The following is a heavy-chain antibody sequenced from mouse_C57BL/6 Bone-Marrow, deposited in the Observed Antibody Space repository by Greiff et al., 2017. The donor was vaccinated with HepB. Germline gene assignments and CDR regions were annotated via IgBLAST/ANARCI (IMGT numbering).Heavy chain of an antibody. V-gene: IGHV1-19*01. D-gene: IGHD2-4*01. CDR2: INPYNGGT. CDR1: GYTFTDYY. CDR3: ARYYYDYERGVAY. Sequence: EVKLMESGPVLVKPGASVKMSCKASGYTFTDYYMNWVKQSHGKSLEWIGVINPYNGGTSYNQKFKGKATLTVDKSSSTAYMELNSLTSEDSAVYYCARYYYDYERGVAYWGQGTLVTVSA. J-gene: IGHJ3*01.